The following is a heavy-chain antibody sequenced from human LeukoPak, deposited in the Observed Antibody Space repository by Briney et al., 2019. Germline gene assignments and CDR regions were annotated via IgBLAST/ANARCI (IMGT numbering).Heavy chain of an antibody. CDR1: GGTFSSYA. CDR2: IIPIFGTA. V-gene: IGHV1-69*01. Sequence: ASVKVSCKASGGTFSSYAISWVRQAPGQGLEWMGGIIPIFGTANYAQKFQGRVTITADESTSTAYMELSSLRSEDTAVYYCARGRYYGSGSYSSWWFDPWGQGTLVTVSS. J-gene: IGHJ5*02. D-gene: IGHD3-10*01. CDR3: ARGRYYGSGSYSSWWFDP.